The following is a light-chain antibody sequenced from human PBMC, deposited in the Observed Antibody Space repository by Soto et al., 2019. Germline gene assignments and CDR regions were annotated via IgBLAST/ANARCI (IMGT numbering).Light chain of an antibody. CDR2: SNN. CDR1: SSNIGSNT. V-gene: IGLV1-44*01. J-gene: IGLJ2*01. Sequence: QSVLTQPPSASATPGQRVTLSCSGSSSNIGSNTVNWFQQLPGTAPKLLIYSNNQRPSGVPDRFSGSKSGTSASLAISGLQSEDEADYYCATRDDSLNGPVFGGGTQLTVL. CDR3: ATRDDSLNGPV.